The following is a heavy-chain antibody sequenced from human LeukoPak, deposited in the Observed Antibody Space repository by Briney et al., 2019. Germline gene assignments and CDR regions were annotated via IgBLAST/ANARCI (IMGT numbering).Heavy chain of an antibody. CDR3: ARGKIHDYGDYGYYFDY. CDR2: IWYDGSNK. J-gene: IGHJ4*02. D-gene: IGHD4-17*01. CDR1: GFTFSSYG. Sequence: GGSLRLSCAASGFTFSSYGMHWVRQAPGKGLEWVAVIWYDGSNKYYADSVKGRFTISRDNSKNTLYLQMNSLRAEDTAVYYCARGKIHDYGDYGYYFDYWGQGTLVTVSS. V-gene: IGHV3-33*01.